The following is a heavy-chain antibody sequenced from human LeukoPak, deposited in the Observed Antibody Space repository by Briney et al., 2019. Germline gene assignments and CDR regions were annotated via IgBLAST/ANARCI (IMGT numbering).Heavy chain of an antibody. CDR2: ISNSDDST. J-gene: IGHJ3*02. Sequence: GGSLRLSCAASGFPFSSYAMSWVRQAPGRGLEWVSTISNSDDSTYYADSVKGRFTISRDNSKNTLYLLMNSLRAEDTAVYYCANDLRWGSFDIRGQGTLVTVSS. CDR3: ANDLRWGSFDI. CDR1: GFPFSSYA. D-gene: IGHD1-26*01. V-gene: IGHV3-23*01.